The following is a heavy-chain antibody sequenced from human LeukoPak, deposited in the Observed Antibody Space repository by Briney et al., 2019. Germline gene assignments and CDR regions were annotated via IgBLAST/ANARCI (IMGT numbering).Heavy chain of an antibody. J-gene: IGHJ4*02. CDR2: IYYSEST. D-gene: IGHD3-22*01. CDR1: GGSISSYY. Sequence: VKPSETLSLTCTVSGGSISSYYWSWIRQPPGKGLEWIGYIYYSESTNYNPSLKSRVTISVDTSKNQFSLKLTSVTAADTAVYYCARGGTKIVVALWGQGTLVTVSS. CDR3: ARGGTKIVVAL. V-gene: IGHV4-59*01.